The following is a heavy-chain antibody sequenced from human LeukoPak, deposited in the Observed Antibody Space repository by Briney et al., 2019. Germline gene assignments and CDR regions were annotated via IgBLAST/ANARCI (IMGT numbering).Heavy chain of an antibody. CDR1: GYTFTGYY. Sequence: GASVKVSCKASGYTFTGYYMHWVRQAPGQGLEWMGWINPNSGGTNYAQKFQGRVTMTRDTSISTAYMELSRLRSDDTAVYYCARDFGGPGYCSSTSCYGSYYYYMDVWGKGTTVTVSS. V-gene: IGHV1-2*02. J-gene: IGHJ6*03. D-gene: IGHD2-2*01. CDR3: ARDFGGPGYCSSTSCYGSYYYYMDV. CDR2: INPNSGGT.